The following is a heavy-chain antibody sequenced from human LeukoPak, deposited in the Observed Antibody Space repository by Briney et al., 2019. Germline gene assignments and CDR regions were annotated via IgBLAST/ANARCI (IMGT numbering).Heavy chain of an antibody. J-gene: IGHJ2*01. V-gene: IGHV3-48*01. D-gene: IGHD4-23*01. Sequence: GGSLRLSCAASGFTFSSYSMNWVRQAPGKGLGWVSYINSGSSSIYYADSVKGQFTMSRDNAKNSLYLQMNSLRPEDTAVYYCARVHGGNAGDWYFDLWGRGTLVTVSS. CDR2: INSGSSSI. CDR3: ARVHGGNAGDWYFDL. CDR1: GFTFSSYS.